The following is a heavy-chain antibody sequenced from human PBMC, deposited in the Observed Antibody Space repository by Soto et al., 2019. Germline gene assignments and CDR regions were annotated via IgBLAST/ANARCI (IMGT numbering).Heavy chain of an antibody. CDR2: TFYNENS. Sequence: QLQLQESGPGLVRPSETLSLTCSVSGGPVRSYIYYWGWIRQPPGKGLEWIGNTFYNENSNYNSSLKSRVALFVDTAKNQFSLRLSSATAADTGVYYCARLISNWYFDIWGRGTLVTVSS. CDR1: GGPVRSYIYY. V-gene: IGHV4-39*01. J-gene: IGHJ2*01. CDR3: ARLISNWYFDI.